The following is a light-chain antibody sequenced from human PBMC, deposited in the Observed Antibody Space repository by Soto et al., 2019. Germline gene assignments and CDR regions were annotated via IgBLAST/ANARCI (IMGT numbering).Light chain of an antibody. Sequence: QSVLTPPPSASGSPGQSVPISCTGTSSDVGGYNYVSWYQQHPGKAPKLMIYEVTKRPSGVPDRFSGSKSGNTASLTVSGLLAEDEADYYCSSHAGIINVVFGGGTKLTVL. CDR2: EVT. CDR1: SSDVGGYNY. J-gene: IGLJ3*02. V-gene: IGLV2-8*01. CDR3: SSHAGIINVV.